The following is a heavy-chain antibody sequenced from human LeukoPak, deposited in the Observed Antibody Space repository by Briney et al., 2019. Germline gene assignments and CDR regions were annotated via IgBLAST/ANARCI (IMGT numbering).Heavy chain of an antibody. Sequence: GASVKVSCKASGYTFTSYYIHWVRQAPGQGLEWMGIINPSGGGTDTAQKFQGRVTMTRDTSISTAYMELSRLRSDDTAVYYCTRDHCTRTNCYEDYYYGMDVWGQGTTVTVSS. D-gene: IGHD2-2*01. V-gene: IGHV1-2*02. CDR3: TRDHCTRTNCYEDYYYGMDV. CDR2: INPSGGGT. CDR1: GYTFTSYY. J-gene: IGHJ6*02.